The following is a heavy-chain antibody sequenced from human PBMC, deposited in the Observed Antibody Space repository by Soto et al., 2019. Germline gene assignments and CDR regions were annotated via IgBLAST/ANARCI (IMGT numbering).Heavy chain of an antibody. Sequence: SETLSLTCTVSGGSIISYYWSWIRQPPGKGLEWVGYIYYSGSNNYNPSLTSRVSISVDTSKNQFSLKLRSVTAADTAVYYCARIIGLYSSGWYFDSWGQGTLVTVS. CDR1: GGSIISYY. V-gene: IGHV4-59*01. D-gene: IGHD6-19*01. CDR3: ARIIGLYSSGWYFDS. J-gene: IGHJ4*02. CDR2: IYYSGSN.